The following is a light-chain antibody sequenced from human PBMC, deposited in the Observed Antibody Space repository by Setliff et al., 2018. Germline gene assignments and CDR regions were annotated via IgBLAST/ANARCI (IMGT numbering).Light chain of an antibody. CDR1: NSDVGGYKY. Sequence: QSALTQPRSVSGSPGQSVTISCTGTNSDVGGYKYVSWYQQHPGKAPTLLLYDVDRRPSGVPDRFSGSKSGNTASLTISGLHADDEADYYCCSYAGSYTYIFGSGTKVTVL. J-gene: IGLJ1*01. CDR2: DVD. CDR3: CSYAGSYTYI. V-gene: IGLV2-11*01.